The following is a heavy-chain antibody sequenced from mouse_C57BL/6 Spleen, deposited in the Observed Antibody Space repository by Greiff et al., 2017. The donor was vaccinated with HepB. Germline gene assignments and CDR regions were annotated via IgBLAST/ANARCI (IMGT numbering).Heavy chain of an antibody. V-gene: IGHV1-82*01. CDR2: IYPGDGDT. Sequence: QVQLQQSGPELVKPGASVKISCKASGYAFSSSWMNWVKQRPGKGLEWIGRIYPGDGDTNYNGKFKGKATLTADKSSSPAYMQLSSLTSEDSAVYFCARFYGSSPYWYFDVWGTGTTVTVSS. CDR1: GYAFSSSW. CDR3: ARFYGSSPYWYFDV. J-gene: IGHJ1*03. D-gene: IGHD1-1*01.